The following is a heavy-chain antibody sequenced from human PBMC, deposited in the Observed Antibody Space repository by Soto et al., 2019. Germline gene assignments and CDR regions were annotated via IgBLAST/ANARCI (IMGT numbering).Heavy chain of an antibody. CDR2: IYWDDDK. V-gene: IGHV2-5*02. J-gene: IGHJ5*02. D-gene: IGHD1-26*01. CDR3: AHSRIVGARSTWFDP. Sequence: QITLKESGPTLVKPTQTLTLTCTFSGFSLSTSGVGVGWIRQPPGTALEWLALIYWDDDKRYSPSLKSRLTIAKDTSKNQVVLTMTNMDPVDTATYYCAHSRIVGARSTWFDPWGQGTLVTVSS. CDR1: GFSLSTSGVG.